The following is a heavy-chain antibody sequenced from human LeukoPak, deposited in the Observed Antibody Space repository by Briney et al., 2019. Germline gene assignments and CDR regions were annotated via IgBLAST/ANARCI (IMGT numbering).Heavy chain of an antibody. Sequence: ASVKVSCKASGYTFTSYYMHWVRQAPGQGLEWMGIINPSGGSTSYAQEFQGRVTMTRDTSTSTVYMELSSLRSEDTAVYYCARVGNGRDWYFDLWGRGTLVTVSS. D-gene: IGHD4-23*01. CDR2: INPSGGST. J-gene: IGHJ2*01. CDR3: ARVGNGRDWYFDL. CDR1: GYTFTSYY. V-gene: IGHV1-46*01.